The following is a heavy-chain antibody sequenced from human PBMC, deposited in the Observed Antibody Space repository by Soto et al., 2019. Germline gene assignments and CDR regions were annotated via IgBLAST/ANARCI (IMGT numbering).Heavy chain of an antibody. V-gene: IGHV1-69*15. CDR1: GGTFSNYA. D-gene: IGHD5-12*01. CDR3: AKEGDKDGYVGNRFDP. CDR2: ILPICGSA. Sequence: QVQLVQSGAEVMKPGSSVKVSCKASGGTFSNYAITWVRQAPGQGLEWLGRILPICGSANYAQKVKGRVTITADESTTTAYTELSSLRSDDTAGYYCAKEGDKDGYVGNRFDPWGQGTMVTVSS. J-gene: IGHJ5*02.